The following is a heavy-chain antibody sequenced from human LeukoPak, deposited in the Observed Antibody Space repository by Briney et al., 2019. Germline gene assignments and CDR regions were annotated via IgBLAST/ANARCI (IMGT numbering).Heavy chain of an antibody. J-gene: IGHJ4*02. CDR2: ISAYNGYT. CDR3: ARKSPPAGCFDQ. CDR1: GYTFTNYY. V-gene: IGHV1-18*01. Sequence: GASVKVSCKASGYTFTNYYITWVRQAPGQGLEWMGWISAYNGYTNYAQKLQGRVTMTTDTSTSTAYMELRRLRSDDTAVYYCARKSPPAGCFDQWGQGALVTVSS. D-gene: IGHD2-2*01.